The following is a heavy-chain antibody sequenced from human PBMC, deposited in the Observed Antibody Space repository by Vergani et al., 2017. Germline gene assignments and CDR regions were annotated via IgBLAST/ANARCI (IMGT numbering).Heavy chain of an antibody. Sequence: EVQLVESGGGLVQPGGSLRLSCAASGFMFSNYLMNWVRQAPGKGLEWVANIKQDGSEKYYVDSVRGRFTISRDNAKNSLYLQMNSLRAEDTAVYHCARPSAHGYYDALDIWGQGTMVTVSS. D-gene: IGHD4-17*01. V-gene: IGHV3-7*01. J-gene: IGHJ3*02. CDR3: ARPSAHGYYDALDI. CDR1: GFMFSNYL. CDR2: IKQDGSEK.